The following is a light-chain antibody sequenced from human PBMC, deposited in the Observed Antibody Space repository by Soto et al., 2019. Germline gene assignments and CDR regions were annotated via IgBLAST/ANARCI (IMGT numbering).Light chain of an antibody. CDR2: SAS. CDR1: QDIHVF. J-gene: IGKJ3*01. CDR3: QKFGKRPPA. Sequence: DIQLTQSPSFLSASEGDSVTITCRASQDIHVFLAWYQHNPGKAPMLLIDSASTLQSGVPSRFSGRRSRTECTIAIYSRLAEDIATEHCQKFGKRPPAFGHGKKVDIK. V-gene: IGKV1-9*01.